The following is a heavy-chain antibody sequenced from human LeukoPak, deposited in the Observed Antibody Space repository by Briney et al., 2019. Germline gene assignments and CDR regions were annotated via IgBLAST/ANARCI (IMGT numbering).Heavy chain of an antibody. J-gene: IGHJ4*02. CDR2: IYTSGST. V-gene: IGHV4-4*07. D-gene: IGHD3-3*01. CDR3: ARLFWSGQAYDY. Sequence: PSETLSLTCTVSGGSISTYYWSWIRQSAGEGLEWIGRIYTSGSTNYNPSLKSRVTMSVDTSKNQFSLKLSSVTAADTAVYYCARLFWSGQAYDYWGQGALVTVSS. CDR1: GGSISTYY.